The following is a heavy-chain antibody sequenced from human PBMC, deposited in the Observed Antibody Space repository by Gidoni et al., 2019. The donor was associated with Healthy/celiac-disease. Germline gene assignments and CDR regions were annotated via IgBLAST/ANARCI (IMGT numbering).Heavy chain of an antibody. CDR3: ARDRGFGGATRDYMDV. V-gene: IGHV1-69*01. Sequence: QVQLLQSGAELKKPGSSVKVSCQASGGPSSLYATIWLRQAPAQGLDWMGGIIPIVGTANYAQKFQGRVTMTADESTSTAYMELSSLRSEDTAVYYCARDRGFGGATRDYMDVWGKGTTVTVSS. D-gene: IGHD1-26*01. CDR1: GGPSSLYA. CDR2: IIPIVGTA. J-gene: IGHJ6*03.